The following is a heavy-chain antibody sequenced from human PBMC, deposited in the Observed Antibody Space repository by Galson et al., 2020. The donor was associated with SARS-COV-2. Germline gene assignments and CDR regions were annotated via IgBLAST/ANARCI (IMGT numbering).Heavy chain of an antibody. CDR2: INPNSGDT. J-gene: IGHJ5*02. Sequence: ASVKDSCKASGYTFSGHYMHWVRLAPGQGLEWMGRINPNSGDTDVAQKFQGRVTMTTDTSLTTAYMELSRLKSDDTAVYYCTRGSNSSPFYHFDPWGQGTLVTVSS. CDR3: TRGSNSSPFYHFDP. V-gene: IGHV1-2*06. D-gene: IGHD3-10*01. CDR1: GYTFSGHY.